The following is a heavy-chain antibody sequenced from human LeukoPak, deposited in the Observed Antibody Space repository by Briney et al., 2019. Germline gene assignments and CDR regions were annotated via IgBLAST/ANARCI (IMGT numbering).Heavy chain of an antibody. CDR1: GGSISSYY. V-gene: IGHV4-59*01. Sequence: SETLSLTCTVSGGSISSYYWSWIRQPPGKGLEWIGYIYYSGSTNYNPSLKSRVTISVDTSKNQFSLKLSSVTAADTAVYFCARLRRDTGTIDYWGQGTLVTVSS. CDR2: IYYSGST. CDR3: ARLRRDTGTIDY. D-gene: IGHD5-18*01. J-gene: IGHJ4*02.